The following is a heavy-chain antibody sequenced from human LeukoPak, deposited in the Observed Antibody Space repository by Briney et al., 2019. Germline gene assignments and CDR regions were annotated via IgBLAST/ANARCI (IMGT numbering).Heavy chain of an antibody. CDR3: ARPALQGLSCAFDI. V-gene: IGHV5-51*01. D-gene: IGHD4-11*01. CDR1: GYSFTSYW. J-gene: IGHJ3*02. Sequence: GESLQISCKGSGYSFTSYWIGWVRQLPGKGLEWMGIIYPGDSDTIYSPSFQGQVTISADKSISTAYLQWSSLKASDTAMYYCARPALQGLSCAFDIWGQGTMVTVSS. CDR2: IYPGDSDT.